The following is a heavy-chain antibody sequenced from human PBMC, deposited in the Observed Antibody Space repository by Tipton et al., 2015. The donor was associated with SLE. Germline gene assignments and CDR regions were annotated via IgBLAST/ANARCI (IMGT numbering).Heavy chain of an antibody. CDR2: IYYSGST. V-gene: IGHV4-59*11. CDR1: GGSISSHY. J-gene: IGHJ4*02. CDR3: ARTDY. Sequence: TLSLTCTVSGGSISSHYWSWIRQPPGKGLEWIGYIYYSGSTNYNPSLKSRVTISVDTSKNQFSLKLSSVTAADTAVYYCARTDYWGQGTLVTVSS. D-gene: IGHD1-1*01.